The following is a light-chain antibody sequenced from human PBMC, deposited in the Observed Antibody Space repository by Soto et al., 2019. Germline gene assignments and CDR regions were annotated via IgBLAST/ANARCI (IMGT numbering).Light chain of an antibody. V-gene: IGLV1-51*01. CDR1: SSNIGGNS. CDR2: DDD. J-gene: IGLJ1*01. Sequence: QSVLTQPPSASAAPGQRVTISCSGSSSNIGGNSVSWYQQLPGTAPKLLIYDDDKRPSGIPDRFSGSKSGTSATLGITGFQTGDEADYYCGSWDSSLSAYVLGTGTKVTVL. CDR3: GSWDSSLSAYV.